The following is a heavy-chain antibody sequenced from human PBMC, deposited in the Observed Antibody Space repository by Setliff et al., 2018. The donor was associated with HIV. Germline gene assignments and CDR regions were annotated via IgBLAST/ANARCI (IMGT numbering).Heavy chain of an antibody. CDR3: ARDDYLDGR. D-gene: IGHD4-17*01. J-gene: IGHJ1*01. Sequence: PGGSLRLSCAASGFTFSSYWMSWVRQAPGKGLEWVANIKQDGSEKQYMDSVKGRFTISRDNAKNSLYLQMNSLRVEDMAVYYCARDDYLDGRWGQGTLVTVSS. V-gene: IGHV3-7*03. CDR2: IKQDGSEK. CDR1: GFTFSSYW.